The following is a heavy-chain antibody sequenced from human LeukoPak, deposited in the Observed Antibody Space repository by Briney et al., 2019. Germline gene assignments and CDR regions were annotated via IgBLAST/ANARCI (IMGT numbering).Heavy chain of an antibody. D-gene: IGHD2-15*01. CDR2: IIPIFGTA. V-gene: IGHV1-69*05. CDR1: GGTFSSYA. CDR3: ARGTVDDLVVVPDPRQYYYMDV. J-gene: IGHJ6*03. Sequence: SVKVSCKASGGTFSSYAISWVRQAPGQGLEWMGGIIPIFGTANYAQKFQGRVTITTDESTSTAYMELISLTSEDTAVYYCARGTVDDLVVVPDPRQYYYMDVWGKGTTVTVTS.